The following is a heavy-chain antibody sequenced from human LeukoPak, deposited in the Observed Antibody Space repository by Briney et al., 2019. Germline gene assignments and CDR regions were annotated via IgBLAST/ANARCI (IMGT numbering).Heavy chain of an antibody. CDR2: ISRGSRYI. J-gene: IGHJ6*03. CDR3: AKGGVATMRDGYNYYYYYMEV. CDR1: GFTFSSYT. D-gene: IGHD5-24*01. V-gene: IGHV3-21*04. Sequence: GGSLRLPCAASGFTFSSYTMNWVRQAPGKGLEWVSSISRGSRYIYYADSVKGRFSISRDNSKSTLYLQMNSLRAEDTAVYYCAKGGVATMRDGYNYYYYYMEVWGRGTTVTVSS.